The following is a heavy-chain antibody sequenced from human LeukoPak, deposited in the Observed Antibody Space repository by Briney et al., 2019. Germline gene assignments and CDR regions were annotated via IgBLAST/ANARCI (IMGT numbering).Heavy chain of an antibody. CDR3: ARTRRGYSYGYSYYYYYMDV. D-gene: IGHD5-18*01. CDR2: MNPNSGNT. V-gene: IGHV1-8*01. Sequence: ASVKVSCKASGYTFTGYDINWVRRATGQGLEWMGWMNPNSGNTGYTQKFQGRVTMTRNTSISTAYMELSSLRSEDTAVYYCARTRRGYSYGYSYYYYYMDVWGKGTTVTVSS. CDR1: GYTFTGYD. J-gene: IGHJ6*03.